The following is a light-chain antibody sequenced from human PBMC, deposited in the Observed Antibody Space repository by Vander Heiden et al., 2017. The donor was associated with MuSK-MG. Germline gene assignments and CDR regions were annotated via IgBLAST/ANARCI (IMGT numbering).Light chain of an antibody. CDR2: DAS. CDR3: QQRSTWPLT. V-gene: IGKV3-11*01. CDR1: QSVSRC. J-gene: IGKJ4*01. Sequence: EIVMTLSPGTLSLSPGERATLSCRASQSVSRCLAWYHQQPGQAPRLLIYDASHRATGIPARFSGSGSGTDFTLTISSLEPEDFAVYYCQQRSTWPLTFGGGTKVEMK.